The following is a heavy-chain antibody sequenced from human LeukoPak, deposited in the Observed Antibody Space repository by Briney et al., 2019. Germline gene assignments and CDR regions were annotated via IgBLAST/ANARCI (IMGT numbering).Heavy chain of an antibody. CDR3: ARDPGGGATNGGGNDY. Sequence: GGSLRLSCVASGLTVSSNYMSWVRQAPGKGLEWVSVIYYGGSTYYADSVKGRFTISRYNSKNTVYLQMNSVRAEDTAVYYCARDPGGGATNGGGNDYWGQGTLVTVSS. V-gene: IGHV3-53*01. CDR1: GLTVSSNY. CDR2: IYYGGST. D-gene: IGHD1-26*01. J-gene: IGHJ4*02.